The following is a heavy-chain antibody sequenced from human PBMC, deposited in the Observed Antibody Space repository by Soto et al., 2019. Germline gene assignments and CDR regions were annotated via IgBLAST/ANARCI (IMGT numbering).Heavy chain of an antibody. J-gene: IGHJ4*02. CDR1: GGTFSSYA. Sequence: SVKVSCKASGGTFSSYAISWVRQAPGQGLEWMGGIIPIFGTANYAQKFQGRVTITADESTSTAYMELRSLRSDDTAVYYCARDASSGWLYFDYWGQGTLVTVSS. V-gene: IGHV1-69*13. CDR2: IIPIFGTA. CDR3: ARDASSGWLYFDY. D-gene: IGHD6-19*01.